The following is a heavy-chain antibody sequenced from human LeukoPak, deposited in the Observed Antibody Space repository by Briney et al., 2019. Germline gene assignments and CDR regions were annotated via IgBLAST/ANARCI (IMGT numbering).Heavy chain of an antibody. CDR2: INHSGST. CDR1: GGSFSGYY. J-gene: IGHJ4*02. D-gene: IGHD1-1*01. V-gene: IGHV4-34*01. CDR3: ARGGWKYFDY. Sequence: PSETLSLTCAGYGGSFSGYYWSWIRQPPGKGLEWIGEINHSGSTNYNPSLKSRVTISVDTSKNQFSLKLSSVTAADTAVYYCARGGWKYFDYWGQGTLVTVSS.